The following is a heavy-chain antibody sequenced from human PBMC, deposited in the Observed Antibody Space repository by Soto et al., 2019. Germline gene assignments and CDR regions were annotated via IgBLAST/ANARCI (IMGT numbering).Heavy chain of an antibody. V-gene: IGHV1-46*02. Sequence: QVQLVQSGAEVRKPGASVRLSCKASGYTFNRFYLHWVRQAPGQGLEWMGIINTRGGTTAYAQNFWGRITVARDPSTSTFYMELSNLRSEDTAVYYWAGGPDGRDGPRWDYWGQGTRVTVSS. CDR2: INTRGGTT. CDR3: AGGPDGRDGPRWDY. J-gene: IGHJ4*02. CDR1: GYTFNRFY. D-gene: IGHD6-13*01.